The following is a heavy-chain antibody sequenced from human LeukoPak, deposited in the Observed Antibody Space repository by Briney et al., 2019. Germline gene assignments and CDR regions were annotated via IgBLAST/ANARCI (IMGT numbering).Heavy chain of an antibody. V-gene: IGHV7-4-1*02. Sequence: WASVKVSCKASGYTFTSYAMSWVRQVPGQGLEWMGWINTNTGSPTYAQAFTGRFVFSLDTSVSTAYLQISSLKTEDTAVYYCACYDCGDYWGQGTLVTVSS. CDR3: ACYDCGDY. CDR1: GYTFTSYA. CDR2: INTNTGSP. D-gene: IGHD2-2*01. J-gene: IGHJ4*02.